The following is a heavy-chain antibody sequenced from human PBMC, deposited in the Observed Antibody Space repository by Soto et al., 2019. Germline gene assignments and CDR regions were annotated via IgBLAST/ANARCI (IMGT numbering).Heavy chain of an antibody. CDR1: GITVSSNY. V-gene: IGHV3-53*01. Sequence: GGSLRLSCAASGITVSSNYMSWVRQAPGKGLEWVSVIYSGGSTYYADSVKGRFTISRDNSKNTLYLQMNSLRAEDTAVYYCARMDNWMQGGDAFDIWGQGTMVTVSS. D-gene: IGHD1-1*01. CDR3: ARMDNWMQGGDAFDI. J-gene: IGHJ3*02. CDR2: IYSGGST.